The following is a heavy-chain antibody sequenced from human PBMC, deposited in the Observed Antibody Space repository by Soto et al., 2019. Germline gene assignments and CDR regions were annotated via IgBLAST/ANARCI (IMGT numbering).Heavy chain of an antibody. J-gene: IGHJ4*02. D-gene: IGHD3-22*01. Sequence: GGSLRLSCAASGFTFSSYVMSWVRQAPGKGLEWVSAISGSGGSTYYADSVKGRFTISRDNSKNTLYLQMNSLRAEDTAVYYCAKGGHYYDSSGYFDYWGQGTLVTVSS. CDR1: GFTFSSYV. V-gene: IGHV3-23*01. CDR2: ISGSGGST. CDR3: AKGGHYYDSSGYFDY.